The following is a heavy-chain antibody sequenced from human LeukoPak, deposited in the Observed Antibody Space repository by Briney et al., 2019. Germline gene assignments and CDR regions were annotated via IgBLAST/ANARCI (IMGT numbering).Heavy chain of an antibody. CDR1: GFTFSSYA. D-gene: IGHD3-22*01. CDR3: AKDHYCYEGNFDY. Sequence: GGSLRLSCAASGFTFSSYAMHWVRQAPGKGLEWVAVISYDGSNKYYADSVKGRFTISRDNSKNTLYLQMNSLRAEDTAVYYCAKDHYCYEGNFDYWGQGTLVTVSS. CDR2: ISYDGSNK. J-gene: IGHJ4*02. V-gene: IGHV3-30-3*01.